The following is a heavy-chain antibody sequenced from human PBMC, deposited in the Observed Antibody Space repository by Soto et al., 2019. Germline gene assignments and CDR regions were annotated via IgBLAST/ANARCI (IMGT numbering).Heavy chain of an antibody. V-gene: IGHV1-3*01. Sequence: QVQLVQSGAEVKKPGASVKVSCKASGYTFTSYAMHWVRQAPGQRLEWMGWINAGNGNTKYSQKFQGRVTITRDTSASTAYMELSSLRSEDTAVYYCARDRASEYCTNGVCRTTLFDSWGQGTLVTVSS. CDR1: GYTFTSYA. J-gene: IGHJ4*02. CDR3: ARDRASEYCTNGVCRTTLFDS. D-gene: IGHD2-8*01. CDR2: INAGNGNT.